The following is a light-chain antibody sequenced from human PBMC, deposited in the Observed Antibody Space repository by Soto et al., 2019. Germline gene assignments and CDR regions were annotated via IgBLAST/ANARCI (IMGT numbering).Light chain of an antibody. CDR3: QSYDSSLSVVV. Sequence: QLVLTQPPSVSGAPGQRVTISCSGSSSNIGAGYGVHWYQQLPGTAPKLLIYANINRPSGVPDRFSGSKSGTSASLAITGLQAEDEADYYCQSYDSSLSVVVFGGGTQLTVL. CDR2: ANI. V-gene: IGLV1-40*01. J-gene: IGLJ2*01. CDR1: SSNIGAGYG.